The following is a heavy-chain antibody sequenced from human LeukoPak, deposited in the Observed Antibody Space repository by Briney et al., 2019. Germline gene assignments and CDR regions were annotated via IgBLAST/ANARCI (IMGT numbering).Heavy chain of an antibody. CDR2: ISHSGRT. V-gene: IGHV4-34*01. CDR1: GGSFSDYF. CDR3: ERDVVVVPAAIHYGMDV. D-gene: IGHD2-2*01. Sequence: PSETLSLTCAVYGGSFSDYFWGWIRQPPGKGLEWIGEISHSGRTYYNPSLKSRVTISVDTSKNQFSLNLSSVTAADTAVYYCERDVVVVPAAIHYGMDVWGQGTTVTVSS. J-gene: IGHJ6*02.